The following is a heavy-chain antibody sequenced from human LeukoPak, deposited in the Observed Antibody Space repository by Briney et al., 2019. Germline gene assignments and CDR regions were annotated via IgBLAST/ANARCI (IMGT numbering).Heavy chain of an antibody. J-gene: IGHJ4*02. D-gene: IGHD3-22*01. CDR2: IKSKTDGGTT. CDR3: TTSYYYDSSGWY. V-gene: IGHV3-15*01. Sequence: GGSLRLSCAASGFTSSNAWMSWVRQAPGKGLEWVGRIKSKTDGGTTDYAAPVKGRFTISRDDSKNTLYLQMNSLKTEDTAVYYCTTSYYYDSSGWYWGQGTLVTVSS. CDR1: GFTSSNAW.